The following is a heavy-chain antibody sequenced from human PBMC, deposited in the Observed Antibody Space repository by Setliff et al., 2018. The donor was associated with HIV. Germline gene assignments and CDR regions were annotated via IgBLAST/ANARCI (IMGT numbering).Heavy chain of an antibody. V-gene: IGHV3-48*04. J-gene: IGHJ4*02. CDR2: ISSSSSTI. CDR1: GFTFSSYA. CDR3: AVQFFDY. D-gene: IGHD6-19*01. Sequence: GGSLRLSCAASGFTFSSYAMSWVRQAPGKGLEWVSYISSSSSTIYYADSVRGRFTISRDNSKSTLYLRMNSLRAEDTAVYYCAVQFFDYWGQGTLVTVSS.